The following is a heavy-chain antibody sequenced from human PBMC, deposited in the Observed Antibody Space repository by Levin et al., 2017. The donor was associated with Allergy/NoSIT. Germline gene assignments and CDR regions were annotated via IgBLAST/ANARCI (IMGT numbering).Heavy chain of an antibody. J-gene: IGHJ4*02. Sequence: GGSLRLSCAASGFTFSSYSMNWVRQAPGKGLEWVSSISSSSSYIYYADSVKGRFTISRDNAKNSLYLQMNSLRAEDTAVYYCARDRVPYYDILTGYYRGPLACGYWGQGTLVTVSS. D-gene: IGHD3-9*01. CDR2: ISSSSSYI. CDR1: GFTFSSYS. V-gene: IGHV3-21*01. CDR3: ARDRVPYYDILTGYYRGPLACGY.